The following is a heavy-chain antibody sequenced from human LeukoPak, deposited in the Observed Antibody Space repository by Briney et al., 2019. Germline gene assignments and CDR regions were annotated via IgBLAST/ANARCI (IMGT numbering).Heavy chain of an antibody. CDR1: GFTFSSYW. CDR3: AREFWFGEYTFDY. V-gene: IGHV3-7*01. D-gene: IGHD3-10*01. CDR2: IKQDGSEK. J-gene: IGHJ4*02. Sequence: GGSLRLSCAASGFTFSSYWMSWVRQAPGKGLEWVANIKQDGSEKYYVDSVKGRFTISRDNAKNSLYLQMNSLRAEDTAVYYCAREFWFGEYTFDYWGQGTLVTVSS.